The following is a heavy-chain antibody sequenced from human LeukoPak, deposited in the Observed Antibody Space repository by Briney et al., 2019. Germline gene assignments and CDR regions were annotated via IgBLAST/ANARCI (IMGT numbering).Heavy chain of an antibody. CDR2: IYWDDDK. Sequence: SGPTLVHPTQPLTLTCTFSGFSLSTSGVGVGWIRQPPEKALEWLALIYWDDDKRYSPSLKSRLTITKDTSKNQVVLTKTNMDPVDTATYYCAHKDDILTGYFDWGQGTLVTVSS. J-gene: IGHJ4*02. D-gene: IGHD3-9*01. CDR1: GFSLSTSGVG. CDR3: AHKDDILTGYFD. V-gene: IGHV2-5*02.